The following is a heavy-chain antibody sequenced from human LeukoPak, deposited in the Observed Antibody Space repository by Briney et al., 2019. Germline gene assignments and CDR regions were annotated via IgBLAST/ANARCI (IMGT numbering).Heavy chain of an antibody. CDR2: IYSSGST. CDR3: ARARDYYDSSSYPNWFDP. D-gene: IGHD3-22*01. V-gene: IGHV4-4*07. CDR1: GGSISRYY. Sequence: PSETLSLTCTLSGGSISRYYWTWLRQPAGKGREWIGRIYSSGSTTYNPSLQSRVTMSVDKSQIPFSLKLSNVTAAETAVYYCARARDYYDSSSYPNWFDPGGQGTLVTVSS. J-gene: IGHJ5*02.